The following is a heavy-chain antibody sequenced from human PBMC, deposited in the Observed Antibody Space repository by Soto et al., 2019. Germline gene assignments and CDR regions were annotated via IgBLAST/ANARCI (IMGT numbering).Heavy chain of an antibody. V-gene: IGHV4-59*01. Sequence: KGMEWIGYIYYSGSTNYNPSLKSRVTISVDTSKNQFSLKLSSVTAADTAVYYCASLFFQAEDGIRGLPSVSAFLLNRTSDL. CDR2: IYYSGST. J-gene: IGHJ2*01. CDR3: ASLFFQAEDGIRGLPSVSAFLLNRTSDL. D-gene: IGHD3-3*01.